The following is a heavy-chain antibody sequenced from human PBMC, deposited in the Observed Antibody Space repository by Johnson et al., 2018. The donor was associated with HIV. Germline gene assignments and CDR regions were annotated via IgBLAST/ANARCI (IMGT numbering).Heavy chain of an antibody. Sequence: QVQLVESGGGLVQPGGSLRLSCAASGFTFSTYGMHWVRQAPGKGLEWVALIWYDGREKDYADSVKGRFTISRDNSKNTLYLQMNSLRPEDTAVYYCTRGSFTDDAFDVWGLGTMVTVSS. CDR2: IWYDGREK. D-gene: IGHD1-26*01. CDR3: TRGSFTDDAFDV. V-gene: IGHV3-30*02. CDR1: GFTFSTYG. J-gene: IGHJ3*01.